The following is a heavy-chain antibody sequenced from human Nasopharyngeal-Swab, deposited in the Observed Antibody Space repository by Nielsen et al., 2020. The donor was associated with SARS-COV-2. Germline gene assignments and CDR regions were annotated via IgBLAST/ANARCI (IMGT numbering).Heavy chain of an antibody. CDR2: VYTSGST. CDR3: ARSGTTKYGLDV. CDR1: GGSISGYF. Sequence: GSLRLSCSVSGGSISGYFLSWIRQPAGEGLEWIGRVYTSGSTNYNPSLKSRVTISIDMSKNQFSLELRTVTAADTAFYYCARSGTTKYGLDVWGQGTTVIVSS. J-gene: IGHJ6*01. D-gene: IGHD1-1*01. V-gene: IGHV4-4*07.